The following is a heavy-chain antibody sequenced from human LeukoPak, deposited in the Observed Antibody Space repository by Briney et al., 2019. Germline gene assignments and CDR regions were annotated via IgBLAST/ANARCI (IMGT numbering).Heavy chain of an antibody. Sequence: GGSLRLSCAASGFTFSDYYMSWIRQAPGKGLEWVSYISSSGSTIYYADSVKGRFTISRDNAKNSLYLQMNSLRAEDTAVYYCARVYSSSSPRVGYYYYYYMDVWGKGTTVTVSS. V-gene: IGHV3-11*04. CDR3: ARVYSSSSPRVGYYYYYYMDV. CDR1: GFTFSDYY. J-gene: IGHJ6*03. CDR2: ISSSGSTI. D-gene: IGHD6-6*01.